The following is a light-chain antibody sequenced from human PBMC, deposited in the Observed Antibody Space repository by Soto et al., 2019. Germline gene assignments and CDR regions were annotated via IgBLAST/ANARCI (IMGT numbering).Light chain of an antibody. CDR3: CSFAGNYIYV. V-gene: IGLV2-11*01. J-gene: IGLJ1*01. Sequence: QSVLTRPRSVSGSAGQSGTISCTGTSSDVGGYNYVSWYLQHPGKAPKVMIYDVSKRPSGVPDRFSGSKSGNTASLTISGLQSEDEADYYCCSFAGNYIYVFGTGTKVTVL. CDR1: SSDVGGYNY. CDR2: DVS.